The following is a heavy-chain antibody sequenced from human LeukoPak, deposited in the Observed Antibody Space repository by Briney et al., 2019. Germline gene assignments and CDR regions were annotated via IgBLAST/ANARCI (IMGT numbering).Heavy chain of an antibody. CDR3: ASDGELRGYPLEG. J-gene: IGHJ4*02. D-gene: IGHD3-22*01. Sequence: ASVKVSCKASGYTFTGYYMHWVRQAPGQGLEWMGWINPNSGGTNYAQGFQGRVTMTRDTSISTAYMELSRLRSDDTAVYYCASDGELRGYPLEGWGQGTLVTVSS. CDR1: GYTFTGYY. CDR2: INPNSGGT. V-gene: IGHV1-2*02.